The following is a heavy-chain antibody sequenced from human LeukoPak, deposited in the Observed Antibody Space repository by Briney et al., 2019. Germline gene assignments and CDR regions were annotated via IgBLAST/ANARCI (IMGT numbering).Heavy chain of an antibody. CDR3: ARVTSYGDCFSYYYYMDV. CDR2: IIPIFGTA. D-gene: IGHD4-17*01. V-gene: IGHV1-69*05. Sequence: SVKVSCKASGGTFSSYAISWVRQAPGQGLEWMGGIIPIFGTANYAQKFQGRVTITTDESTSTAYMELSSLRSEDSAVYYCARVTSYGDCFSYYYYMDVWGKGTTVTVSS. J-gene: IGHJ6*03. CDR1: GGTFSSYA.